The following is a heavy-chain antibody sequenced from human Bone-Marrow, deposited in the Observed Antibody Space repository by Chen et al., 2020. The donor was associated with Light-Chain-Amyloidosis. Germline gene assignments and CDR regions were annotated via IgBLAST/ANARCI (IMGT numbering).Heavy chain of an antibody. J-gene: IGHJ4*02. V-gene: IGHV4-61*01. CDR2: IYYTGST. CDR3: VRRDVRWHIDF. D-gene: IGHD6-13*01. Sequence: QVQLQESGPGLVKPSGTLSLTCTVAGASVSSDYHYWTWIRQPPGDRLEWIGYIYYTGSTKYNPSLESRIAISIDTSKNQFSLEVNSVTAADTAVYYCVRRDVRWHIDFWGQGALVTVSS. CDR1: GASVSSDYHY.